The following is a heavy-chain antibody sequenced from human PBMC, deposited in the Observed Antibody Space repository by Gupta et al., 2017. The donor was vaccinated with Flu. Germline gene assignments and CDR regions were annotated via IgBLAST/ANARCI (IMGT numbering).Heavy chain of an antibody. CDR2: IYYSGST. V-gene: IGHV4-59*01. D-gene: IGHD5-18*01. CDR1: GGSISSYY. Sequence: QVQLQESGPGLVKPSETLSLTCTVSGGSISSYYLSWIRQPPGKGLEWIGYIYYSGSTNYNPSLKSRVTISVDTSKNQFSLKLSSVTAADTAVYYCARGRGYSYGRFDYWGQGTLVTVSS. J-gene: IGHJ4*02. CDR3: ARGRGYSYGRFDY.